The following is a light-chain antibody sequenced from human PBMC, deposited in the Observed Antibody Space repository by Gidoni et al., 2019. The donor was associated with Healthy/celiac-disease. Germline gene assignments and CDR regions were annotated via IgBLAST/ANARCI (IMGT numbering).Light chain of an antibody. V-gene: IGLV2-14*01. Sequence: QSALTQPASVSASPGPSITISCTGTSSDVGGYNYVSWYQQHPGKAPKLMIYEVSNRPSGVSNRFSGSKSGNTASLTISGLQAEDEADYYCSSYTSSSSVVFGGGTKLTVL. J-gene: IGLJ2*01. CDR3: SSYTSSSSVV. CDR1: SSDVGGYNY. CDR2: EVS.